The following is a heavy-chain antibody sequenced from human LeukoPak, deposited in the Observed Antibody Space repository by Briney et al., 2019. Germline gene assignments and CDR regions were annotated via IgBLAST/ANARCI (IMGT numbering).Heavy chain of an antibody. Sequence: GGSLRLSCAASGFTFSSYGMHWVRQAPGKGLEWVAVIWYDGSNKYYADSVKGRFTISRDNSKNTLYLQMNSLRAEDTAVYYCARVPDYGDYAALGYWGQGTLVTVSS. D-gene: IGHD4-17*01. CDR2: IWYDGSNK. CDR3: ARVPDYGDYAALGY. V-gene: IGHV3-33*01. J-gene: IGHJ4*02. CDR1: GFTFSSYG.